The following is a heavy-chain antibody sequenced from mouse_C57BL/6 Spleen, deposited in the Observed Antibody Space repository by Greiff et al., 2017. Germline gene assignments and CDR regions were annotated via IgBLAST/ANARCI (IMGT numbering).Heavy chain of an antibody. Sequence: VHLVESGAELARPGASVKLSCKASGYTFTSYGISWVKQRTGQGLAWIGEIYPRSGNTYYNEKFKGKATLTADKSSSTAYMELRSLTSEDSAVYFWARSGYDGYPLYAMDYWGQGTSVTVSS. J-gene: IGHJ4*01. CDR2: IYPRSGNT. V-gene: IGHV1-81*01. D-gene: IGHD2-3*01. CDR3: ARSGYDGYPLYAMDY. CDR1: GYTFTSYG.